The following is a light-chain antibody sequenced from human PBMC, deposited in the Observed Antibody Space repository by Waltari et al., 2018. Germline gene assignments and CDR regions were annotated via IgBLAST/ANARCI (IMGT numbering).Light chain of an antibody. CDR3: QLTRS. Sequence: EIVLTQSLATLSLSPGERDTLSCRASQSVTGYGYLAWYQQKPGQAPRLLIYDASNRSTDIPARFSRNGYGSDFTLSISSLETEDFAIYYCQLTRSFGQGTRVEIK. CDR2: DAS. CDR1: QSVTGYGY. V-gene: IGKV3-11*01. J-gene: IGKJ1*01.